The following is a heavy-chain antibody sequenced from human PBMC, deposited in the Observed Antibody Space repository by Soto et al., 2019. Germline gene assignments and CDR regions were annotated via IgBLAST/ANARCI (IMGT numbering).Heavy chain of an antibody. CDR1: GVTFSSYA. J-gene: IGHJ6*02. Sequence: SVKVSCKASGVTFSSYAISWVRQAPGQGLEWMGGIIPIFGTANYAQKFQGRVTITADKSTSTAYMELSSLRSEDTAVYYCARDQTKYYYYYGMDVWGQGTTVTVSS. V-gene: IGHV1-69*06. CDR3: ARDQTKYYYYYGMDV. CDR2: IIPIFGTA.